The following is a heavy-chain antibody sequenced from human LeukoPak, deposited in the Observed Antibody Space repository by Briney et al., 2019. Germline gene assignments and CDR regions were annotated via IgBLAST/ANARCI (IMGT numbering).Heavy chain of an antibody. V-gene: IGHV3-23*01. J-gene: IGHJ2*01. CDR2: ISGSGGST. Sequence: PGRSLRLSCAASGFTFSSYAMSWFRQAPGKGLEWVSAISGSGGSTYYADSVKGRFTISRDNSKNTLYLQMSSPRAEDTAVYYCARDRGMNWFFDLWGRGALVTVSS. CDR1: GFTFSSYA. D-gene: IGHD3-10*01. CDR3: ARDRGMNWFFDL.